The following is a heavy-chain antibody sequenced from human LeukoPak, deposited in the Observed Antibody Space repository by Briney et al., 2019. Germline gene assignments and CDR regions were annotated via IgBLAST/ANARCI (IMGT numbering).Heavy chain of an antibody. J-gene: IGHJ4*02. V-gene: IGHV3-53*01. CDR3: ARRVSTSWASDY. CDR1: GFTVSLSY. D-gene: IGHD6-13*01. Sequence: GGSLRLSCAASGFTVSLSYMNWFRQAPGKGLEWVSVIYSGGGTYYAESVKGRFTISRDHSKNTLFLQMSSLKAEDTAVYYCARRVSTSWASDYWGQGTLVTVSS. CDR2: IYSGGGT.